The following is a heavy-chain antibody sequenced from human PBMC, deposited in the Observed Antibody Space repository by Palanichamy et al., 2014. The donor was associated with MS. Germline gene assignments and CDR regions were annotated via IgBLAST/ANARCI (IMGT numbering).Heavy chain of an antibody. Sequence: EVQLVQSGAEAKKPGESLKISCKGSGYSFTSYWIGWVRQMPGKGLEWMGIIYPGDSDTRYSPSFQGQVTISADKSISTACLQWSSLKASDTAMYYCARHNPRTYYDFWSGLDHDRIDYWGQGTLVTVSS. CDR3: ARHNPRTYYDFWSGLDHDRIDY. CDR2: IYPGDSDT. V-gene: IGHV5-51*01. D-gene: IGHD3-3*01. J-gene: IGHJ4*02. CDR1: GYSFTSYW.